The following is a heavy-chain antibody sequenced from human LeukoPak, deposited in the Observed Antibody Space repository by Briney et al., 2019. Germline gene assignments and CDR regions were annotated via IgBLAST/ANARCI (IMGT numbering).Heavy chain of an antibody. J-gene: IGHJ4*02. V-gene: IGHV4-31*03. CDR3: ARAWESYFDY. Sequence: SQTLSLTCTVSGGSIRSGGYYWSWIRQHPGKGLERIGYIYYSGSTYYNPSLKSRVTISVDTSKNQFSLKLSSVTAADTAVYYCARAWESYFDYWGQGTLVTVSS. CDR2: IYYSGST. CDR1: GGSIRSGGYY. D-gene: IGHD1-26*01.